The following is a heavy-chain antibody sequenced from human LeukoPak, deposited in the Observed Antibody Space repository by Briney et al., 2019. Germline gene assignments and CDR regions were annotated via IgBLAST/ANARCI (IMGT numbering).Heavy chain of an antibody. CDR3: ARLYDSSSYGAFDI. J-gene: IGHJ3*02. CDR2: LYSGGST. CDR1: GLTVSSSY. D-gene: IGHD3-22*01. V-gene: IGHV3-66*02. Sequence: GGSLRLSCAASGLTVSSSYMGWVRQAPGKGLEWVSVLYSGGSTYYPDSVKGRFTISRDNSQNTLYLQMDSLRTEDTAVYYCARLYDSSSYGAFDIWGQGTTVTVSS.